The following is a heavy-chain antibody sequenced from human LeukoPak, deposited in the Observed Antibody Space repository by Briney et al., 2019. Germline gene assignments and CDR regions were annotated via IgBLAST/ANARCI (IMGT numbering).Heavy chain of an antibody. CDR2: ISGSGGST. D-gene: IGHD3-22*01. V-gene: IGHV3-23*01. Sequence: SGGSLRLSCAASGLTFSSYAMSWVRQAPGKWLEWVSSISGSGGSTYYADSVKGRFNISRENSKNTLYLQMNRLRDEDTAVYYCAKEEDYYDSSGHFDYWGQGTLVTVCS. J-gene: IGHJ4*02. CDR3: AKEEDYYDSSGHFDY. CDR1: GLTFSSYA.